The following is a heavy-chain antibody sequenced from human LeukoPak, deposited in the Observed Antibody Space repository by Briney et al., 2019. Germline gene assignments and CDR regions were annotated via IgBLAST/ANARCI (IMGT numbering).Heavy chain of an antibody. V-gene: IGHV3-15*01. CDR2: IKSKTDGGTT. D-gene: IGHD3-22*01. CDR1: GFTFSNAW. J-gene: IGHJ3*02. Sequence: GGSLRLSCAASGFTFSNAWMSWVRQAPGKGLEWVGRIKSKTDGGTTDYAAPVKGRFTISRDDSKNTLYLQMNSLKTEDTAVYYCTTVDYDSSGYYFPDAFDMWGQGTMVTVSS. CDR3: TTVDYDSSGYYFPDAFDM.